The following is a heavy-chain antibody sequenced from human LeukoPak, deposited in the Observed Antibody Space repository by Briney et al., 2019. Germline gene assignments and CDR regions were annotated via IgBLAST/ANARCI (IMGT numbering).Heavy chain of an antibody. CDR1: GGTFSSYA. V-gene: IGHV1-69*05. D-gene: IGHD3-3*01. CDR3: ARASDKYDHYFDY. Sequence: SVKVSCKASGGTFSSYAISWVRQAPGQWLEWMGRIIPIFGIANYAQKFQGRVTITTDESTSTAYMELSSLRSEDTAVYYCARASDKYDHYFDYWGQGTLVTVSS. CDR2: IIPIFGIA. J-gene: IGHJ4*02.